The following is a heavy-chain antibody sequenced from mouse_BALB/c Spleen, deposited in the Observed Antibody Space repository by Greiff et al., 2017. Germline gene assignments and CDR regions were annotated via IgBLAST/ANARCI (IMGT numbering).Heavy chain of an antibody. CDR3: ARDRTTGYFDY. Sequence: EVQLQESGPGLVKPSQSLSLTCSVTGYSITSGYYWNWIRQFPGNKLEWMGYISYDGSNNYNPSLKNRISITRDTSKNQFFLKLNSVTTEDTATYYCARDRTTGYFDYWGQGTTLTVSS. CDR2: ISYDGSN. D-gene: IGHD1-1*01. CDR1: GYSITSGYY. V-gene: IGHV3-6*02. J-gene: IGHJ2*01.